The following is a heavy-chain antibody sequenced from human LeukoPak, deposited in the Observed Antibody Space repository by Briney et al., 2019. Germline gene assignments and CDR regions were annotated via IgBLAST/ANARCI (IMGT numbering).Heavy chain of an antibody. Sequence: ASETLSLTCTVSGGSISSSSYYWGWIRQPPGKGLEWIGSIYYSGSTNYNPSLKSRVTISVDTSENQFSLKLSSVTAADTAVYYCARAGWGSIDYWGQGTLVTVSS. CDR2: IYYSGST. CDR3: ARAGWGSIDY. J-gene: IGHJ4*02. CDR1: GGSISSSSYY. V-gene: IGHV4-39*07. D-gene: IGHD7-27*01.